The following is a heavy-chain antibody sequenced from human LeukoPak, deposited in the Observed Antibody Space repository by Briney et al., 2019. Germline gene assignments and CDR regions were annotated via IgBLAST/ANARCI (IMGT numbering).Heavy chain of an antibody. J-gene: IGHJ6*02. CDR1: GFTFNSYG. D-gene: IGHD4-17*01. V-gene: IGHV3-30*18. Sequence: GRSLRLSCAASGFTFNSYGMHWVRQAPGKGLEWVAVISYDVNHKYYGDSVKGRFTISRDNSKNTLYLQMNSLRPEDTAVYYCAKDLPAGDDYGDPNYYYAMDVWGPGTTVTVSS. CDR2: ISYDVNHK. CDR3: AKDLPAGDDYGDPNYYYAMDV.